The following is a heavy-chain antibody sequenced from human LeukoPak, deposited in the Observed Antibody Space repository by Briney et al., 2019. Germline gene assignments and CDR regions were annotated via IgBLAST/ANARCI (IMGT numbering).Heavy chain of an antibody. CDR3: ARGDLGYSSSWYNWFDP. D-gene: IGHD6-13*01. V-gene: IGHV3-11*04. J-gene: IGHJ5*02. Sequence: GGSLRLSCAASGFTFSGYYMSWVRQAPGKGLEWVSYISSSGSTIYYADSVKGRFTISRDNAKNSLYLQMNSLRAEDTAVYYCARGDLGYSSSWYNWFDPWGQGTLVTVSS. CDR1: GFTFSGYY. CDR2: ISSSGSTI.